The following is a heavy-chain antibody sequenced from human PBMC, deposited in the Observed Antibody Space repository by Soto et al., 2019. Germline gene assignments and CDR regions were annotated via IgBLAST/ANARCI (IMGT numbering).Heavy chain of an antibody. D-gene: IGHD2-2*01. CDR3: AKGHFVLVVPAAIPRLGWCDP. CDR2: ISGSGGST. V-gene: IGHV3-23*01. CDR1: GFTFSSYA. J-gene: IGHJ5*02. Sequence: EVQLLESGGGLVQPGGSLRLSCAASGFTFSSYAMSWVRQAPGKGLEWVSAISGSGGSTYYADSVKGRFTISRDNSKNTLYLQMNSLRAEDTAVYYCAKGHFVLVVPAAIPRLGWCDPGGQGTLVTVSS.